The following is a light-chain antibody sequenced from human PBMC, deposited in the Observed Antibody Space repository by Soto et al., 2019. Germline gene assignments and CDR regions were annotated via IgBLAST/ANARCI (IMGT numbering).Light chain of an antibody. CDR1: QGISNY. CDR3: QEYTKISA. J-gene: IGKJ4*01. CDR2: TAS. Sequence: DIQMTQSPSSLSTSVGDRVTMTCRASQGISNYSAWYQQIPVKVPKLLISTASTLQSVVPSRFTGSGSGTDFTRSVSCLEVEDVATYYCQEYTKISAFGGGNKV. V-gene: IGKV1-27*01.